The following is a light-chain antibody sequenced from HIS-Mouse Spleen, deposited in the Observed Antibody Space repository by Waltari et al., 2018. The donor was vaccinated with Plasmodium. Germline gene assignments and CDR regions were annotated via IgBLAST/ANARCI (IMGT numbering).Light chain of an antibody. Sequence: DTVMTQSPDSLAVSLGETATIHCKSSQRVLYSSNNKNYLAWYQQKPGQPPKLRIYWASTRESGVPDRFSGSGSGRDFTLTISSLQAEDVAVYYCQQYYSTPYTFGQGTKLEIK. CDR3: QQYYSTPYT. CDR1: QRVLYSSNNKNY. J-gene: IGKJ2*01. CDR2: WAS. V-gene: IGKV4-1*01.